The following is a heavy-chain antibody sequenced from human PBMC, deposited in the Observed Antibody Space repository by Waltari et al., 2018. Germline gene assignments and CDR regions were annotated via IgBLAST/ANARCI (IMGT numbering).Heavy chain of an antibody. Sequence: QVQLVQSGAEVKKPGASVKVSCKVSGYTLTELSMHWVRQAPGKGLEWMGGFDPEDGETIYAQKFQGRVTMTEDTSTDTAYMELSSLRSEDTAVYYCATVRYYYDSSTLLWYFDLWGRGTLVTVSS. D-gene: IGHD3-22*01. CDR2: FDPEDGET. CDR3: ATVRYYYDSSTLLWYFDL. CDR1: GYTLTELS. J-gene: IGHJ2*01. V-gene: IGHV1-24*01.